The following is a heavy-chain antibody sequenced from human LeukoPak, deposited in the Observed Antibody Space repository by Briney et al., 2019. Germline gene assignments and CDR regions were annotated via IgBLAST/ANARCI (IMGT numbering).Heavy chain of an antibody. CDR1: GFTFSSYE. J-gene: IGHJ4*02. Sequence: PGGSLRLSCAASGFTFSSYEMNWVRQAPGKGLEWASYISSSGSTIYYADSVKGRFTISRDNAKNSLYLQMNSLRAEDTAVYYCARGGWAVAGTFYFDYWGQGTLVTVSS. CDR3: ARGGWAVAGTFYFDY. CDR2: ISSSGSTI. D-gene: IGHD6-19*01. V-gene: IGHV3-48*03.